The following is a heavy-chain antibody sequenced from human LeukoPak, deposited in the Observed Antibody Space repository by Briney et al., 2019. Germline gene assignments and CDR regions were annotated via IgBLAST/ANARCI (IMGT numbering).Heavy chain of an antibody. CDR2: IYHSGST. D-gene: IGHD2-15*01. J-gene: IGHJ3*02. Sequence: PSETLSLTCAVSGGSISSSNWWSWVRQPPGKGLEWFGEIYHSGSTNYNPSLKSRVTISVDKSKNQFSLKLSSVTAADTAVYYCARESDIVVVVAAQTTGNAFDIWGQGTMVTVSS. CDR3: ARESDIVVVVAAQTTGNAFDI. V-gene: IGHV4-4*02. CDR1: GGSISSSNW.